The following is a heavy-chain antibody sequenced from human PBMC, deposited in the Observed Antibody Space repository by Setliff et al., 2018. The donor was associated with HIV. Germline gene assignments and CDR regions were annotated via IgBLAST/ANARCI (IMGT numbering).Heavy chain of an antibody. J-gene: IGHJ4*02. CDR1: GYSIGSGSF. Sequence: TLSLTCAVSGYSIGSGSFWGWIRQPPGKGLEWIATIPHNGGTYYNPDPSLTGRVTISVDTSKNQFSLKLAFVTAADTAVYYCARYSTLTTNFDYWGQGTLGTVSS. V-gene: IGHV4-38-2*01. D-gene: IGHD4-17*01. CDR2: IPHNGGT. CDR3: ARYSTLTTNFDY.